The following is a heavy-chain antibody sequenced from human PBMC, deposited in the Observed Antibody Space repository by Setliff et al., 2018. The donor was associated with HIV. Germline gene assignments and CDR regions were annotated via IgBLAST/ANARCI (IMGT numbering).Heavy chain of an antibody. D-gene: IGHD4-17*01. CDR2: IYHTGST. V-gene: IGHV4-4*02. Sequence: PSETLSLTCDVSGGSISSFNWWSWVRQSPGKGLEWIGEIYHTGSTNYSPSLKSRVTISVDQSKNQFSLRLNSVTAADTAVYYCARHRKDDYFLTAYFDYLGQGALVTVSS. J-gene: IGHJ4*02. CDR3: ARHRKDDYFLTAYFDY. CDR1: GGSISSFNW.